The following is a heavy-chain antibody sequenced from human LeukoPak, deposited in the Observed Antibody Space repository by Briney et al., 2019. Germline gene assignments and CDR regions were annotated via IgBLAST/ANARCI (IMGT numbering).Heavy chain of an antibody. V-gene: IGHV1-69*13. CDR1: GGTFSSYA. CDR3: AREVPYDTSRYYQPFDY. J-gene: IGHJ4*02. Sequence: SVKVSCKASGGTFSSYAISWVRQAPGQGLEWMGGIIPIFGTANYAQKFQGRVTITADESTSTAYMELSSLRSDDTAVYYCAREVPYDTSRYYQPFDYWGQGTLVTVSS. CDR2: IIPIFGTA. D-gene: IGHD3-22*01.